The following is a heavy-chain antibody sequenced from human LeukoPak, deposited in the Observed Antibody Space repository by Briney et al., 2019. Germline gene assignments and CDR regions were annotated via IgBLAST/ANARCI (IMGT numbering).Heavy chain of an antibody. CDR1: GGSVSSGRYY. J-gene: IGHJ4*02. D-gene: IGHD4-17*01. CDR3: ARDSTVTRGFDY. Sequence: PSETLSLTCTVSGGSVSSGRYYWSWIRQPPGKGLEWIGYIYYSGSTNYNPSLKSRVTISVDTSKNQFSLKLSSVTAADTAVYYCARDSTVTRGFDYWGQGTLVTVSS. CDR2: IYYSGST. V-gene: IGHV4-61*01.